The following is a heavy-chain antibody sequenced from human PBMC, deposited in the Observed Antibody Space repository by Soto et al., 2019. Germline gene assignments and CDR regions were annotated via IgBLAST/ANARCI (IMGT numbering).Heavy chain of an antibody. CDR2: IYYTGDT. V-gene: IGHV4-39*01. CDR3: ASHKELLLASLSYGLVL. Sequence: PSETLSLTCTVSGDFVSSSRYYWGWIRQPPGKGLEWIGSIYYTGDTFFNPSLKSRVTFSVDPSKNQFSLKLTSLTAADTAVYFCASHKELLLASLSYGLVLWGQGTTVTVSS. J-gene: IGHJ6*02. D-gene: IGHD3-22*01. CDR1: GDFVSSSRYY.